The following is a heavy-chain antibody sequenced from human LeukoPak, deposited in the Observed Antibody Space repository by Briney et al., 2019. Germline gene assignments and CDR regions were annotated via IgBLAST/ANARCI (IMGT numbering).Heavy chain of an antibody. CDR2: IYSDGST. D-gene: IGHD3-10*01. CDR1: GFIVSTNY. V-gene: IGHV3-53*01. CDR3: ACHYYGSAIPDH. J-gene: IGHJ4*02. Sequence: GGSLRLSCAASGFIVSTNYMSWVRQAPGKGLEWVSVIYSDGSTFYADSVKGRFAISRDNSRNTLYLQMNSLRAEDTAVYYCACHYYGSAIPDHWGQGTLVTVSS.